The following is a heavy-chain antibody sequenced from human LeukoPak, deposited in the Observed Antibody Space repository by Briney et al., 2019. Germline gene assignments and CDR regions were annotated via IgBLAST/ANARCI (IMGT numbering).Heavy chain of an antibody. CDR1: GISFSSHG. Sequence: PGTSLRLSCAASGISFSSHGMHWVRQAPGKGLVWVSRINSDGSTTGYADSVKGRFTISRDNAKNTLHLQMNSLRAEDTAVYYCARGWSYFDYWGQGTLVTVSS. D-gene: IGHD2-15*01. J-gene: IGHJ4*02. CDR3: ARGWSYFDY. V-gene: IGHV3-74*01. CDR2: INSDGSTT.